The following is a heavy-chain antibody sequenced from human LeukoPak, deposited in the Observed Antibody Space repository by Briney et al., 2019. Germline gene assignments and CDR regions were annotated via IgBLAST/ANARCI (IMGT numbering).Heavy chain of an antibody. D-gene: IGHD6-19*01. Sequence: SETLSLTCTVSGGSISSSSYYWGWIRQPPGKGLEWIGSIYYSGSTYYNPSLKSRVTISVDTSKNQFSLKLTSVTAADTAVYYCAREGQWLVQRYFDYWGQGTLVTVSS. CDR3: AREGQWLVQRYFDY. V-gene: IGHV4-39*07. J-gene: IGHJ4*02. CDR1: GGSISSSSYY. CDR2: IYYSGST.